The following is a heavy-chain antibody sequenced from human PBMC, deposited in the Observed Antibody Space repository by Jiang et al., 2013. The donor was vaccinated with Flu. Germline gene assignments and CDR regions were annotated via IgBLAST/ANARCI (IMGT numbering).Heavy chain of an antibody. J-gene: IGHJ5*02. CDR2: INHSGST. V-gene: IGHV4-34*01. D-gene: IGHD3-22*01. CDR1: GGSFSGYY. Sequence: ALLKPSETLSLTCAVYGGSFSGYYWSWIRQPPGKGLEWIGEINHSGSTNYNPSLKSRVTISVDTSKNQFSLKLSSVTAADTAVYYCARGRRRVVVINPWFDPWGQGTLVTVSS. CDR3: ARGRRRVVVINPWFDP.